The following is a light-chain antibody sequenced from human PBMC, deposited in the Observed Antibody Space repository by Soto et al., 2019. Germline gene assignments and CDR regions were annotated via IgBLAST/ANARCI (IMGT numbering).Light chain of an antibody. J-gene: IGLJ1*01. V-gene: IGLV2-23*01. CDR1: SSDVGSYNL. Sequence: QSALTQPASVSXSPGQSITISCTGTSSDVGSYNLVSWYQQLPGKAPKPMIYEATKRPSGVSGRFSGSKSGNTASLTISGLQAEDEADYYCCSYARSATFYVFGTGTKVTVL. CDR2: EAT. CDR3: CSYARSATFYV.